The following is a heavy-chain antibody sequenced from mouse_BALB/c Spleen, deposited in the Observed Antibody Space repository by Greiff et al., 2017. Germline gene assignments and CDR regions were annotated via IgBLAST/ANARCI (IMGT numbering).Heavy chain of an antibody. D-gene: IGHD2-2*01. CDR1: GFSLTSYG. CDR3: AKKGGGYRYAMDY. V-gene: IGHV2-5-1*01. Sequence: VQRVESGPSLVQPSQSLSITCTVSGFSLTSYGVHWVRQSPGKGLEWLGVIWRGGSTDYNAAFMSRLSITKDNSKSQVFFKMNSLQADDTAIYYCAKKGGGYRYAMDYWGQGTSVTVSS. CDR2: IWRGGST. J-gene: IGHJ4*01.